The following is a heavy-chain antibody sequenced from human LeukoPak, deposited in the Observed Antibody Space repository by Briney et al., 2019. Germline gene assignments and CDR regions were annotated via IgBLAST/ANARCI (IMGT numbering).Heavy chain of an antibody. CDR3: AKPYDSSGYCFDY. D-gene: IGHD3-22*01. CDR1: GFTFSSYS. V-gene: IGHV3-48*04. CDR2: ISSSSSTI. J-gene: IGHJ4*02. Sequence: GGSLRLSCAASGFTFSSYSMNWVRQAPGKGLEWVSYISSSSSTIYYADSVKGRFTISRDNAKNSLYLQMNSLRAEDTAVYYCAKPYDSSGYCFDYWGQGTLVTVSS.